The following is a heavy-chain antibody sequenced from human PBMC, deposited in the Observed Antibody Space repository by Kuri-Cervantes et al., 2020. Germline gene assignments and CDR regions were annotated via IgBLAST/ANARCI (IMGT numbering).Heavy chain of an antibody. D-gene: IGHD6-13*01. J-gene: IGHJ6*02. V-gene: IGHV3-21*01. Sequence: GESLKISCAASGFTFSSYSMNWVRQAPGKGLEWVSSISSSSSYIYYADSVKGRFTISRDNAKNSLYLQMNSLRAEDTAVYYCTTKYSSSWYVDYYYYGMDVWGQGTTVTVSS. CDR2: ISSSSSYI. CDR3: TTKYSSSWYVDYYYYGMDV. CDR1: GFTFSSYS.